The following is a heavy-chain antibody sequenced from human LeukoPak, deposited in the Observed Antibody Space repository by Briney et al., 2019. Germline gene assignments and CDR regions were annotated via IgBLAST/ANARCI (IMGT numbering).Heavy chain of an antibody. CDR2: ISYDGSNK. D-gene: IGHD3-16*01. J-gene: IGHJ4*02. V-gene: IGHV3-30-3*01. Sequence: QAGGSLRLSCAASGFTFSSYAMHWVRQAPGKGLEWVAVISYDGSNKYYADSVKGRFTISRDNSKNTLYLQMNSLRAEDTAVYYCAVFRGWGEGGGYYWGQGTLVTVSS. CDR1: GFTFSSYA. CDR3: AVFRGWGEGGGYY.